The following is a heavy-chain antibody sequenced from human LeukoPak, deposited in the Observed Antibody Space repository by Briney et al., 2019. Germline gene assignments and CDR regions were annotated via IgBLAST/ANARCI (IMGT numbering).Heavy chain of an antibody. V-gene: IGHV3-23*01. CDR2: ISGSGGST. CDR1: GFTFSSYA. D-gene: IGHD7-27*01. CDR3: AKVGNPEGYYFDY. J-gene: IGHJ4*02. Sequence: TGGSLRLSCAASGFTFSSYAMSWVRQAPGKGLEWVSAISGSGGSTYYADSVKGRFTISRDNSKNTLYLQINSLRAEDTAVYYCAKVGNPEGYYFDYWGQGTLVTVSS.